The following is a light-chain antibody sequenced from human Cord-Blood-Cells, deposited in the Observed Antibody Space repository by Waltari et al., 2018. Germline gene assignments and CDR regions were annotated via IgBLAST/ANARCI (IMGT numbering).Light chain of an antibody. CDR1: QSVSSSY. J-gene: IGKJ2*01. CDR2: GAS. V-gene: IGKV3-20*01. Sequence: EIVLTQSPGPLSLSPGERATLSCRASQSVSSSYLAWYQQKPGQAPRLLIYGASSRATGIPDRFSGSESGTDFTLTISRLEPEDFAVYYCQQYGSSPLYTFGQGT. CDR3: QQYGSSPLYT.